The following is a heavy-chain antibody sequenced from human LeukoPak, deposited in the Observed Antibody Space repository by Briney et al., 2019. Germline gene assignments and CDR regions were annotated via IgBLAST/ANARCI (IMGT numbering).Heavy chain of an antibody. CDR2: IYSGGST. J-gene: IGHJ4*02. CDR1: GFTVSSNY. Sequence: GGSLRLSCAASGFTVSSNYMSWVRQAPGKGLEWVSLIYSGGSTYYADSVKGRFTISRDISKNILYLQMNSPRAEDTAVYYCARSAGIAATIVLGYWGQGTLVTVSS. D-gene: IGHD5-12*01. CDR3: ARSAGIAATIVLGY. V-gene: IGHV3-66*01.